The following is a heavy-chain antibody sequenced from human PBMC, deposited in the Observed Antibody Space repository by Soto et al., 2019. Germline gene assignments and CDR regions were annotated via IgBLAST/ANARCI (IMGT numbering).Heavy chain of an antibody. Sequence: GASVNVSCKXSGYTFINFDISWVRQAAGQGLEWLGWMNPGSGKTGYASKFQGRVAMTRDASTGTSHLELSSLTSDDTAVYYCARVASAGTLNWFDPWGQGTLVTVSS. J-gene: IGHJ5*02. V-gene: IGHV1-8*02. CDR1: GYTFINFD. CDR3: ARVASAGTLNWFDP. D-gene: IGHD6-13*01. CDR2: MNPGSGKT.